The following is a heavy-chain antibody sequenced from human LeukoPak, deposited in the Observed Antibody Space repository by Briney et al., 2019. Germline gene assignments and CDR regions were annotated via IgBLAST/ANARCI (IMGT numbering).Heavy chain of an antibody. Sequence: GGSLRLSCAASGFTFSSYSMNWVRQAPGKGLEWVSYISSSSSAIYYADSVKGRFTISRDNAKNSLYLQMNSLRAEDTAVYYCAGSPRYCSSTSCYYYYYYMDVWGKGTTVTVSS. D-gene: IGHD2-2*01. J-gene: IGHJ6*03. CDR2: ISSSSSAI. CDR3: AGSPRYCSSTSCYYYYYYMDV. V-gene: IGHV3-48*04. CDR1: GFTFSSYS.